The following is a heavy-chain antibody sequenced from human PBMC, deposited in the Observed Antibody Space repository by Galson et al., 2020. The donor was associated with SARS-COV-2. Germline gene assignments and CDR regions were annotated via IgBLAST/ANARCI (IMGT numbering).Heavy chain of an antibody. CDR2: ISYDGSNK. V-gene: IGHV3-30*04. CDR3: ARAYSGSYLSAFDI. J-gene: IGHJ3*02. CDR1: GFTFSSYA. D-gene: IGHD1-26*01. Sequence: GGSLRLSCAASGFTFSSYAMHWVRQAPGKGLEWVAVISYDGSNKYYADSVKGRFTISRDNSKNTLYLQMNSLRAEDTAVYYCARAYSGSYLSAFDIWGQGTMVTVSS.